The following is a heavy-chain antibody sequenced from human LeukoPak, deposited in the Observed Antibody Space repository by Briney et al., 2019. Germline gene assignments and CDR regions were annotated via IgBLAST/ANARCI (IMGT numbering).Heavy chain of an antibody. J-gene: IGHJ4*02. Sequence: ASVKVSCKASGYTFTGYYMHWVRQAPGQGLEWMGWINPNSGGTNYAQKFQGRVTMTRDTSISTAYMELSRLRSDDTAVYYCARDPGYSGSYYGDYWGQGTLVTVSS. CDR3: ARDPGYSGSYYGDY. CDR1: GYTFTGYY. CDR2: INPNSGGT. D-gene: IGHD1-26*01. V-gene: IGHV1-2*02.